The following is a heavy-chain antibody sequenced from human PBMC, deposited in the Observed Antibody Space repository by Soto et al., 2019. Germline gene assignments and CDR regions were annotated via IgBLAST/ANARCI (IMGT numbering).Heavy chain of an antibody. V-gene: IGHV3-64D*06. Sequence: GALRLSCSASGFTFSDYAMHWVRQVPGKGLEYVSVIRSDGDRIYYADSVKGRFTISRDNSKNTLFLQMNSLRPEDTAMYYCVKDHPALEYWGHGTLVTVSS. CDR1: GFTFSDYA. CDR2: IRSDGDRI. CDR3: VKDHPALEY. J-gene: IGHJ4*01.